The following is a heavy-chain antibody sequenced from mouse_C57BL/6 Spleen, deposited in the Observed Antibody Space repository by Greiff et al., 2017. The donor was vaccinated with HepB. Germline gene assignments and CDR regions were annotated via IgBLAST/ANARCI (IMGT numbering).Heavy chain of an antibody. CDR3: ARRDYDYGYFDY. CDR1: GYTFTSYW. CDR2: IDPSDSYT. Sequence: QVQLKQPGAELVKPGASVKLSCKASGYTFTSYWMQWVKQRPGQGLEWIGEIDPSDSYTNYNQKFKGKATLTVDTSSSTAYMQLSSLTSEDSAVYYCARRDYDYGYFDYWGQGTTLTVSS. D-gene: IGHD2-4*01. V-gene: IGHV1-50*01. J-gene: IGHJ2*01.